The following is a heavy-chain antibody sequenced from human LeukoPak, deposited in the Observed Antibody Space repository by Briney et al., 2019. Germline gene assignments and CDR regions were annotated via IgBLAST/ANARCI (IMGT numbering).Heavy chain of an antibody. CDR3: ARDIAAAGRTYYYYGMDV. Sequence: SETLSLTCTVSGGSISSYYWSWIRQPPGKGLEWIGYIYYSGSTNYNPSLKSRVTISVDTSKNQFSLKLSSVTAADTAVYYCARDIAAAGRTYYYYGMDVWGQGTTVTVSS. D-gene: IGHD6-13*01. CDR1: GGSISSYY. V-gene: IGHV4-59*01. J-gene: IGHJ6*02. CDR2: IYYSGST.